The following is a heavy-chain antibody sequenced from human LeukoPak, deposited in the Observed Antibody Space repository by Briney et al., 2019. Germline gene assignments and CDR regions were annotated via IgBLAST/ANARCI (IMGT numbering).Heavy chain of an antibody. J-gene: IGHJ3*02. D-gene: IGHD2-15*01. CDR1: RSTFSNHW. CDR2: VSTDGSST. CDR3: ASPVGVVVAAMDTAMVDAFDI. Sequence: GGSLRLSCAASRSTFSNHWIHWVRQAPGKGLVWVSRVSTDGSSTNYAGFVKGRFTISRDNSKNTLYLQMNSLRAEDTAVYYCASPVGVVVAAMDTAMVDAFDIWGQGAMVTVSS. V-gene: IGHV3-74*01.